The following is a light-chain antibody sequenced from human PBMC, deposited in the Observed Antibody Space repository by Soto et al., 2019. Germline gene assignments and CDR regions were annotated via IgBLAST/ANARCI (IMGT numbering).Light chain of an antibody. Sequence: DIQMTQSPSSLYASVGDRVTITCQASQDIRNYLNWYQQKPGKAPKLLIYDASNLETGVPSRFSGSGSGTDFTFTISGLQSEYISTYYCQQYDNLPPFSFGPGTKVDIK. V-gene: IGKV1-33*01. CDR2: DAS. CDR1: QDIRNY. J-gene: IGKJ3*01. CDR3: QQYDNLPPFS.